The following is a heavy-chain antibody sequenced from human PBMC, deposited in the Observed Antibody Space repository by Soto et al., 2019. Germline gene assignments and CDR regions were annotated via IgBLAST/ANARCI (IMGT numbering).Heavy chain of an antibody. CDR2: ISWNSGRI. V-gene: IGHV3-9*01. CDR1: GFTFDDYA. D-gene: IGHD3-10*01. CDR3: AKGRGGGVDY. J-gene: IGHJ4*02. Sequence: EVQLVESGGGLVQPGRSLRLSCAASGFTFDDYAMHWVQQAPGKGLEWVSVISWNSGRIGYADSVKGRFTISRDNAKNSLYLQMNSLRAEDTALYYCAKGRGGGVDYWGQGTLVTVSS.